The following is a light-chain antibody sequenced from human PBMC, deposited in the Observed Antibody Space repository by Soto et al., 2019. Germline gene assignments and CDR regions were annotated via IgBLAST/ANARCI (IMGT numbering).Light chain of an antibody. CDR2: DDS. CDR1: SSDVGGDNY. Sequence: QSVLTQPASVSWSPGQSITISCTGTSSDVGGDNYVSWYQQHPGKAPKLLIYDDSNRPSGVPDRFSGSKSGTSASLAITGLQAEDEADYYCQSYDSSLSEVFGTGTKVTVL. CDR3: QSYDSSLSEV. V-gene: IGLV2-14*01. J-gene: IGLJ1*01.